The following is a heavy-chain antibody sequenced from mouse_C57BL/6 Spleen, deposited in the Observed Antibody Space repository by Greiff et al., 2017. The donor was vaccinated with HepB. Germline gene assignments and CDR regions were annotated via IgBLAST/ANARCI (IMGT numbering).Heavy chain of an antibody. Sequence: VQLQESGPELVKPGASVKISCKASGYAFSSSWMNWVKQRPGKGLEWIGRIYPGDGDTNYNGKLKGKATLTADKSSSTAYMQLSSLTSEDSAVYFCARWDYDYDNYWGQGTTLTVSS. CDR3: ARWDYDYDNY. J-gene: IGHJ2*01. D-gene: IGHD2-4*01. CDR1: GYAFSSSW. CDR2: IYPGDGDT. V-gene: IGHV1-82*01.